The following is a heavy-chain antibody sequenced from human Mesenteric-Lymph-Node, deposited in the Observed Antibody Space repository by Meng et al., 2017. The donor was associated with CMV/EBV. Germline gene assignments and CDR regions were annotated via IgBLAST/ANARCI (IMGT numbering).Heavy chain of an antibody. CDR1: GGSISSTSYY. Sequence: GSLRLSCTVSGGSISSTSYYWGWIRQPPGRGLEWIGNIFYSGSTYYNPSLKSRVTVSVDTSKNQFSLKLSSVTAADTAVYYCARGDTHLYDSSGYYLDYWGQGTLVTVSS. CDR3: ARGDTHLYDSSGYYLDY. CDR2: IFYSGST. J-gene: IGHJ4*02. D-gene: IGHD3-22*01. V-gene: IGHV4-39*07.